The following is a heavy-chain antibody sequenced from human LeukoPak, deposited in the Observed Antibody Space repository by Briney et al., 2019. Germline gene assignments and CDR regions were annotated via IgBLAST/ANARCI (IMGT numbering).Heavy chain of an antibody. CDR2: ITTSSTYI. V-gene: IGHV3-21*01. CDR1: GFTFSSYT. D-gene: IGHD3-10*01. Sequence: PGGSLRLSCAASGFTFSSYTMNWVRQAPGKGLEWVSSITTSSTYIYYGDSVKGRFTISRDNAKNSLYLQMNSLRAEDTAVYYCARDDPPELYWGQGTLVTVSS. J-gene: IGHJ4*02. CDR3: ARDDPPELY.